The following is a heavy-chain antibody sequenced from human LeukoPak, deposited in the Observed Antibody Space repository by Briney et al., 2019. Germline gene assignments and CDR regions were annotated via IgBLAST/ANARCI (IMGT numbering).Heavy chain of an antibody. CDR1: GFTFSSYA. D-gene: IGHD3-3*01. CDR2: ISGSGGST. V-gene: IGHV3-23*01. J-gene: IGHJ4*02. CDR3: AKGGDFWSEIDY. Sequence: PGGSLRPSCAASGFTFSSYAMSWVRQAPGKGLEWVSAISGSGGSTYYADSVKGRFTISRDNSKNTLYLQMNSLRAEDTAVYYCAKGGDFWSEIDYWGQGTLVTVSS.